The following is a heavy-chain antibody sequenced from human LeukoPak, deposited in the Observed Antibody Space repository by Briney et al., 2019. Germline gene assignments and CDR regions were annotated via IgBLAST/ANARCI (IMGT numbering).Heavy chain of an antibody. D-gene: IGHD3-10*01. CDR1: GYTFTSYD. CDR3: ARAYGSGSFFGY. V-gene: IGHV1-8*01. Sequence: ASVKVSCKVSGYTFTSYDINWVRQATGQGLEWMGWMNPNSGNTGYAQKFQGRVTMTRNTSISTAYMELSSLRSEDTAMYYCARAYGSGSFFGYWGQGTLVTVSS. J-gene: IGHJ4*02. CDR2: MNPNSGNT.